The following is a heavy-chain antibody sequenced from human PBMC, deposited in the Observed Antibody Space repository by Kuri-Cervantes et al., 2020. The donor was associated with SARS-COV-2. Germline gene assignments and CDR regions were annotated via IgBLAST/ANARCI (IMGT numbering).Heavy chain of an antibody. CDR2: IYDSGST. CDR1: GGSISSYY. V-gene: IGHV4-59*01. Sequence: SETLSLTCTVSGGSISSYYWSWIRQPPGKGLEWIGDIYDSGSTNYNPSLKSPVTISVDTSKNQFSLKLSSVTAADTAVYYCARSGLMGYAREFDYWGQGTLVTVSS. CDR3: ARSGLMGYAREFDY. D-gene: IGHD2-8*01. J-gene: IGHJ4*02.